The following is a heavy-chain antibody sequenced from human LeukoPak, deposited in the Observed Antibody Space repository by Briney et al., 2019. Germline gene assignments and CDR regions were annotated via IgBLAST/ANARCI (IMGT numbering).Heavy chain of an antibody. V-gene: IGHV4-59*01. Sequence: SETLSLTCAVCGGSISSYYWSWIRQPPGKGLEWFGYIYYSGSTNYNPSLKSRVTISVDTSKNQFSLKLSSVTAADTAVYYCARNRGLPTPIYYFDCWGQGPLVTVSS. CDR3: ARNRGLPTPIYYFDC. D-gene: IGHD3-10*01. J-gene: IGHJ4*02. CDR2: IYYSGST. CDR1: GGSISSYY.